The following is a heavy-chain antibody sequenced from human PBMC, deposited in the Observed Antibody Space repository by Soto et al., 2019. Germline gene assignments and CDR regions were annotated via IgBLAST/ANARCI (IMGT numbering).Heavy chain of an antibody. CDR2: INPSGGSP. Sequence: ASVKVSCKASAYTFTSYFMHWVRQAPGQGLEWMGIINPSGGSPTYAQQFQGRITMTSDASTSTVFMDLSSLRSEDTAMYYCARESSGFDYWGQGTLVTVSS. CDR1: AYTFTSYF. CDR3: ARESSGFDY. J-gene: IGHJ4*02. V-gene: IGHV1-46*01.